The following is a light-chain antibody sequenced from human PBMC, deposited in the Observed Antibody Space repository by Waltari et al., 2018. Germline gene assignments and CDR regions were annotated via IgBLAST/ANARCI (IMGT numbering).Light chain of an antibody. CDR3: QQYCSTPQT. CDR2: AAS. V-gene: IGKV1-NL1*01. J-gene: IGKJ1*01. CDR1: QCISNS. Sequence: DTKMTQSPSPLSAPIGDRVTITSRASQCISNSLAWYQQKPGKAPKLLFYAASSLESGVPSRFSGSRSGTDYTLTISSLQPEDLATYYCQQYCSTPQTFGQGTKVEIK.